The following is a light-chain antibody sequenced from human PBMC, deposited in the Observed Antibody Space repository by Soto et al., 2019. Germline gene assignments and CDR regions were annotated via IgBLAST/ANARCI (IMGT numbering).Light chain of an antibody. J-gene: IGKJ5*01. CDR1: QGISNW. CDR3: QQASALPIP. Sequence: DIQMTQSPSFVSASVGDRVTVTCRASQGISNWVAWYQQKPGKAPKLLIYTASTWGSGVTSRFSGSGSGTDFTLTISSLQPEDFATFYCQQASALPIPFGQGTRLEIK. V-gene: IGKV1-12*01. CDR2: TAS.